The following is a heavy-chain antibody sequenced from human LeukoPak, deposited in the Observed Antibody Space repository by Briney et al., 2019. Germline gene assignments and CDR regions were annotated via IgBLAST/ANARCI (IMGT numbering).Heavy chain of an antibody. J-gene: IGHJ4*02. Sequence: GESLKISCKGSGYTFTNYWIGWVRQMPGKGPEWMGIIYPGDSETRYSPSFQGQVTISSDKSISTAYLQWSSLKASDTAMYNCARFLYGHYSHYFDYWGQGTLVTVSS. D-gene: IGHD4-17*01. CDR2: IYPGDSET. CDR3: ARFLYGHYSHYFDY. CDR1: GYTFTNYW. V-gene: IGHV5-51*01.